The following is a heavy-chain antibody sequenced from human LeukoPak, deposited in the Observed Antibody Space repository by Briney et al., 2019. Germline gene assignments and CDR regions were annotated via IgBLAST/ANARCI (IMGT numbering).Heavy chain of an antibody. CDR1: GGTFSSYA. CDR3: ARREGYCSSASCYVDPRSGWFDP. D-gene: IGHD2-2*01. J-gene: IGHJ5*02. Sequence: SVKVSCKASGGTFSSYAISWVRQAPGQGLEWMGGIIPIFGTANYAQKFQGRVTITADESTSTAYMELSSLRSEDTAVYYCARREGYCSSASCYVDPRSGWFDPWGQGTLVTVST. V-gene: IGHV1-69*13. CDR2: IIPIFGTA.